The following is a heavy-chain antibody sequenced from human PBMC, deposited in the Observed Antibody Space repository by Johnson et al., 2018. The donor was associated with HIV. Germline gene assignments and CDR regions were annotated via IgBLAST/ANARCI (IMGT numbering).Heavy chain of an antibody. CDR3: ARDGRDLVTRGSFDI. CDR1: GFTLSSYG. CDR2: ISYDGSNK. D-gene: IGHD3-9*01. J-gene: IGHJ3*02. Sequence: QVQLVESGGGVVQPGRSLRLSCAASGFTLSSYGMHWVRQAPGKGLEWVAVISYDGSNKYYADSVKGRFTISRDNSKNTLYLQMNSLRAEDTAVYYCARDGRDLVTRGSFDIWGQGTVVTVSS. V-gene: IGHV3-30*03.